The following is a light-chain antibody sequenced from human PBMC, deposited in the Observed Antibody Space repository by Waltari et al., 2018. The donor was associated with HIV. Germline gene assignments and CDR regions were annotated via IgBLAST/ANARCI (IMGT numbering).Light chain of an antibody. CDR3: SSYTSSDTVV. V-gene: IGLV2-14*01. CDR1: SSDVGGYNA. Sequence: QSALTQPASVSGSPGQSISISCTGTSSDVGGYNAVSWYQQHPAKDPKLVILEVSNGPAGGLYRVSGAKAGNRASLTISGLQAEDEAYYYCSSYTSSDTVVFGGGTKVTVL. CDR2: EVS. J-gene: IGLJ2*01.